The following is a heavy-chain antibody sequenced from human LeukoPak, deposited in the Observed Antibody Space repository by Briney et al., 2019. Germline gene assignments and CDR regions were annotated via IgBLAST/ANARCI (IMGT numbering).Heavy chain of an antibody. CDR3: AKPTIQYYYMDV. Sequence: SGGSLRLSCAASGFTFSSYAMSWVRQAPGKGLEWVSAISGSGGSTYYADSVKGRFTISRDNSNNTLYLQMNSLRAEDTALYYCAKPTIQYYYMDVWGKGTTVTVSS. CDR2: ISGSGGST. D-gene: IGHD5-18*01. CDR1: GFTFSSYA. V-gene: IGHV3-23*01. J-gene: IGHJ6*03.